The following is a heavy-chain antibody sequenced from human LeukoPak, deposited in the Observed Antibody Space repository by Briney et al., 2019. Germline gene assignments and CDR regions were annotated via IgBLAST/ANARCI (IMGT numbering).Heavy chain of an antibody. CDR3: AKGGSTWYSWADY. D-gene: IGHD6-13*01. CDR2: VTGNGGTT. V-gene: IGHV3-23*01. CDR1: GFTFSNYG. Sequence: PGGSLRLSCAASGFTFSNYGMSWVRQAAGEGLEWLSGVTGNGGTTDYADSVKGRFTISRDNSKNTLYLQMSNLRGEDTAIYYCAKGGSTWYSWADYWGPGTLVTVSS. J-gene: IGHJ4*02.